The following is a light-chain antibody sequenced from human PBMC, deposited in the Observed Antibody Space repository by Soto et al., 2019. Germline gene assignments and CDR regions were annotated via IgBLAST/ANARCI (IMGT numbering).Light chain of an antibody. Sequence: IHLTHSPSSLSASFGDIVTITFRASQDISTHLAWFSQKPVRSPQLLIYAASTLHSGVPSRFSGSGSGTDFTLTISSLQPEDFATYYCQHLNTYPITFGPGTRLEIK. V-gene: IGKV1-9*01. CDR3: QHLNTYPIT. J-gene: IGKJ5*01. CDR1: QDISTH. CDR2: AAS.